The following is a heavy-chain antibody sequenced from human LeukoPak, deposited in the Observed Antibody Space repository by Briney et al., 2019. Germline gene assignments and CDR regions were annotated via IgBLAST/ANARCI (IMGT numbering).Heavy chain of an antibody. Sequence: PSETLSLTCAVYGGSFSGYYWSWIRQPPGKGLEWIGEINHSGSTNYNPSLKSRVTISVDTSKNHFPLQLSSVAAADTAVYYCARGRVLSGMDVWGQGTTVTVSS. V-gene: IGHV4-34*01. CDR1: GGSFSGYY. J-gene: IGHJ6*02. D-gene: IGHD4/OR15-4a*01. CDR2: INHSGST. CDR3: ARGRVLSGMDV.